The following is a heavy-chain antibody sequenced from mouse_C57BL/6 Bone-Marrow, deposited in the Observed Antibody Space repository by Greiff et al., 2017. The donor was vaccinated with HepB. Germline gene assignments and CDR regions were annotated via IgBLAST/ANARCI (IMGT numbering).Heavy chain of an antibody. CDR1: GYAFSSSW. CDR2: IYPGDGDT. Sequence: QVQLQQSGPELVKPGASVKISCKASGYAFSSSWMNWVKQRPGKGLEWIGRIYPGDGDTNYNGKFKGKATLTADKSSSTAYMQLSSLTSEDSAVYFCARDWDDFYDWGQGTTLTVSS. J-gene: IGHJ2*01. V-gene: IGHV1-82*01. D-gene: IGHD4-1*01. CDR3: ARDWDDFYD.